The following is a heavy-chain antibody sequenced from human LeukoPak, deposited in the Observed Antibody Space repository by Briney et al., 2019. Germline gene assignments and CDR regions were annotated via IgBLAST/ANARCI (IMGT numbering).Heavy chain of an antibody. J-gene: IGHJ4*02. D-gene: IGHD6-6*01. CDR3: ARGDYSSSLNGY. CDR1: AFTFSDYY. Sequence: PGGSLRLSCAASAFTFSDYYMSWIRQAPGKGLEWVSYISSSSRTIYYADSVKRRFTISRDNANTSLYLQMNSLRAEDTAVYYCARGDYSSSLNGYWGEGRLVGVCS. CDR2: ISSSSRTI. V-gene: IGHV3-11*01.